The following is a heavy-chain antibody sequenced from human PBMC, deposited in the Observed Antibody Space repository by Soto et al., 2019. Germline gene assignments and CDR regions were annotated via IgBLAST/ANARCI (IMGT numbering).Heavy chain of an antibody. CDR1: GYTFTSYD. CDR3: ARPFTADYYDSSGYPVEAFDI. D-gene: IGHD3-22*01. V-gene: IGHV1-8*01. J-gene: IGHJ3*02. CDR2: MNPNSGNT. Sequence: ASLKVSCKASGYTFTSYDINWVRQATGQGLEWMGWMNPNSGNTGYAQKFQGRVTMTRNTSISTAYMELSSLRSEDTAVYYCARPFTADYYDSSGYPVEAFDIWGQGTMVTVSS.